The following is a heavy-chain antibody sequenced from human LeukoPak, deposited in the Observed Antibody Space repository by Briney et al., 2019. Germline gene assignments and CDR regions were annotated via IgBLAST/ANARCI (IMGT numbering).Heavy chain of an antibody. J-gene: IGHJ4*02. V-gene: IGHV4-38-2*02. CDR1: GYSISSGYY. CDR2: IYHSGST. D-gene: IGHD6-13*01. CDR3: ARQGSSGSLGY. Sequence: MTSETLSLTCTVSGYSISSGYYWGWIRQPPGKGLEWIGSIYHSGSTYYNPSLKSRVTISVDTSKNQFSLKLSSVTAADTAVYYCARQGSSGSLGYWGQGTLVTVSS.